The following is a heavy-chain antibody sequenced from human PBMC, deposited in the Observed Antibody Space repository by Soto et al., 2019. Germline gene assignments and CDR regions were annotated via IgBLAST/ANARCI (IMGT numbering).Heavy chain of an antibody. Sequence: PSETLSLTCAVSGGSISSGCYSWSWLRQPPGKGLEWIGYIYYSGSTNYNPSLKSRVTISVDTSKNQFSLKLSSVTAADTAVYYHDSSGYYIFDFWGQGTLVTVSS. J-gene: IGHJ4*02. D-gene: IGHD3-22*01. CDR3: DSSGYYIFDF. V-gene: IGHV4-61*01. CDR2: IYYSGST. CDR1: GGSISSGCYS.